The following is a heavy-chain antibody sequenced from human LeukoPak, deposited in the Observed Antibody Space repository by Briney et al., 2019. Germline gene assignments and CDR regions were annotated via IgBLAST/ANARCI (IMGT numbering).Heavy chain of an antibody. CDR2: IYYSGST. Sequence: SETLSLTCSVSGDSISRSSYYWGWIRQPPGKGLEWIGSIYYSGSTYYNPSLKSRVTISVDTSKNQFSLKLSSVTAADTAVYYCARQLGYCSSTSCYTAGFDYWGQGTLVTVSS. J-gene: IGHJ4*02. CDR1: GDSISRSSYY. D-gene: IGHD2-2*02. V-gene: IGHV4-39*01. CDR3: ARQLGYCSSTSCYTAGFDY.